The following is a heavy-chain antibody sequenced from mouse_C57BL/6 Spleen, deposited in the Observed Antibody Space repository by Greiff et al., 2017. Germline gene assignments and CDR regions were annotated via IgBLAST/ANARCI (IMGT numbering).Heavy chain of an antibody. CDR2: ISYSGST. D-gene: IGHD1-1*01. V-gene: IGHV3-1*01. J-gene: IGHJ3*01. CDR3: ARDDGSAWFAY. CDR1: GYSITSGYD. Sequence: EVKLLESGPGMVKPSQSLSLTCTVTGYSITSGYDWHWIRHFPGNKLEWMGYISYSGSTNYNPSLKSRIPITHDTSKNHFSLKLNSVTTEDTATYYCARDDGSAWFAYWGQGTLVTVSA.